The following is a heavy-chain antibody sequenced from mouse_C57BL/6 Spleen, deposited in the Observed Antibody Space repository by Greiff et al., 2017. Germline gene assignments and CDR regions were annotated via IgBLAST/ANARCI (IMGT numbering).Heavy chain of an antibody. V-gene: IGHV1-82*01. CDR1: GYAFSSSW. Sequence: QVQLQQSGPELVKPGASVKISCKASGYAFSSSWMNWVKQRPGKGLEWIGRIYPGDGDTNYNGKFKGKATLTADQSSSTAYMQLSSLTSEDSAVYFCARGRVTGPYYAMDYWGQGTSVTVSS. J-gene: IGHJ4*01. CDR3: ARGRVTGPYYAMDY. D-gene: IGHD4-1*01. CDR2: IYPGDGDT.